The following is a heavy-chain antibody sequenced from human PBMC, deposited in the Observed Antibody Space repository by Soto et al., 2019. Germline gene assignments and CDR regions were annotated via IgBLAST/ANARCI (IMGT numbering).Heavy chain of an antibody. D-gene: IGHD2-21*02. J-gene: IGHJ2*01. CDR2: ISSLGDST. Sequence: EVQLVESGGGLVQPGGSLRLSCAASGFMFNSYAMHWVRQAPGKGLEYVSAISSLGDSTFYANSVKDRFTISRDNSKNTLYLQMGSLRVEVMAVYYCARRTAGWYFDLWGRGTLVTVSS. CDR3: ARRTAGWYFDL. V-gene: IGHV3-64*01. CDR1: GFMFNSYA.